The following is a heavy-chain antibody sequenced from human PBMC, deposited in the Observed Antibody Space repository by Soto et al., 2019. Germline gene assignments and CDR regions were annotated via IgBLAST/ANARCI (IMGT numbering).Heavy chain of an antibody. J-gene: IGHJ5*02. D-gene: IGHD3-3*01. CDR2: INAGNGNT. Sequence: GASVKVSCKASGYTFTSYAMHWVRQAPGQRLEWMGWINAGNGNTKYSQKFQGRVTITRDTSASTAYMELSSLRSEDTAVYYCARSLYDFWSGYPPPTDFDPWGQGPLVTVSS. CDR3: ARSLYDFWSGYPPPTDFDP. V-gene: IGHV1-3*01. CDR1: GYTFTSYA.